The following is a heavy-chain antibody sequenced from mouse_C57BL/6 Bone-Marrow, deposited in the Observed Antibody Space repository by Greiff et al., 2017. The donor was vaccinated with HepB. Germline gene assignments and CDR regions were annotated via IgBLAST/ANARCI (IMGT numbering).Heavy chain of an antibody. CDR2: IYPGDGDT. CDR3: ARDGEFHWYFDV. Sequence: VQLQQSGPELVKPGASVKISCKASGYAFSSSWMNWVKQRPGKGLEWIGRIYPGDGDTNYNGKFKGQATLTADKSSSTAYMQLSSLTSEDSAVYFCARDGEFHWYFDVWGTGTTVTVSS. D-gene: IGHD2-3*01. J-gene: IGHJ1*03. CDR1: GYAFSSSW. V-gene: IGHV1-82*01.